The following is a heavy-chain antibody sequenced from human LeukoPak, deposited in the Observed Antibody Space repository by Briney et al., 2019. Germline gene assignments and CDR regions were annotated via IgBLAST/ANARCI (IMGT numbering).Heavy chain of an antibody. CDR3: ARGPKYYDSSGYYYPPHFDY. Sequence: GESLQISCQGSGSTFTSYWIGWGRQLPGKGLEWMGIIYPGDSDTRNSPSFQGHVTISDDKSSSTASLQWSSLKASDTAMYYCARGPKYYDSSGYYYPPHFDYWGQGTLVTVSS. CDR2: IYPGDSDT. J-gene: IGHJ4*02. CDR1: GSTFTSYW. V-gene: IGHV5-51*01. D-gene: IGHD3-22*01.